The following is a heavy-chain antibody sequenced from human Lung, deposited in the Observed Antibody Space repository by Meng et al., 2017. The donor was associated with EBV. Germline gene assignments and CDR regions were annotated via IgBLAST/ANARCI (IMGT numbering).Heavy chain of an antibody. J-gene: IGHJ4*02. CDR2: IDDSGST. CDR3: ARGKQDAWELLAY. D-gene: IGHD1-26*01. V-gene: IGHV4-4*02. CDR1: GVSISSNIR. Sequence: VQLLGSGPGLVKPSGTLSLTCGVPGVSISSNIRWTWVRQPPGKGLEWIGDIDDSGSTNYNPSLNGRISISLDKSKNHFSLKVNSVTAADTAVYYCARGKQDAWELLAYWGQGAWSPSPQ.